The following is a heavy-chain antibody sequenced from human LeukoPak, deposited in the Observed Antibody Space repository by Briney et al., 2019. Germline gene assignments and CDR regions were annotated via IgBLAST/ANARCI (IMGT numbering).Heavy chain of an antibody. V-gene: IGHV1-8*02. CDR2: MNPNSGNT. Sequence: GASVKVSCKASGYTFTSYDINWVRQATGQGLEWMGWMNPNSGNTGYAQKFQGRVTMTRNTSISTAYMELSSLRSEDTAVYYCARGPGWWGYYFTDAEYFQHWGQGTLVTVSS. D-gene: IGHD3-22*01. CDR1: GYTFTSYD. J-gene: IGHJ1*01. CDR3: ARGPGWWGYYFTDAEYFQH.